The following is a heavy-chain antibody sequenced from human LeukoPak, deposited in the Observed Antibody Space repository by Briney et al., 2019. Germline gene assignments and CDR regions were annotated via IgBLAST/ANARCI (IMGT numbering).Heavy chain of an antibody. CDR1: GFTFDDDA. J-gene: IGHJ3*02. V-gene: IGHV3-43*02. CDR2: ISGDGGST. D-gene: IGHD3-10*01. Sequence: GGSLRLSCAASGFTFDDDAMHWFRQAPGKGLEWVSLISGDGGSTYYADSVKGRFTISRDNSKNSLYLQMNSLRTEDTALYYCSLWFGVAFDIWGQGTMVTVSS. CDR3: SLWFGVAFDI.